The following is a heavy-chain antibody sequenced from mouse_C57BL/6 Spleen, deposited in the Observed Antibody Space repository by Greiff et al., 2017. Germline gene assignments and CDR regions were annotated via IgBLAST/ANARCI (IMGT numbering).Heavy chain of an antibody. CDR1: GYAFTDYL. V-gene: IGHV1-54*01. D-gene: IGHD2-1*01. Sequence: QVQLQQSGAELVRPGTSVKVSCKASGYAFTDYLIEWVKQRPGQGLEWIGVINPGIGGTNYNEKFKGKATLTAAKSSSTAYMQLSSLTSEDSAVYSGARGDGTYDYYAMDDWGQGPSVTVAS. J-gene: IGHJ4*01. CDR2: INPGIGGT. CDR3: ARGDGTYDYYAMDD.